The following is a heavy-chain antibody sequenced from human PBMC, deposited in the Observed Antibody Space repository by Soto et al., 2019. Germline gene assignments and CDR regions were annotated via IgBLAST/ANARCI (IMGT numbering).Heavy chain of an antibody. J-gene: IGHJ6*02. D-gene: IGHD2-2*01. CDR1: GFTFSSYA. CDR2: ISYDGSNK. V-gene: IGHV3-30-3*01. CDR3: ARDRGSKSYYYDGMDV. Sequence: QVQLVESGGGVVQPGRSLRLSCAASGFTFSSYAMHWVRQAPGKGLEWVAVISYDGSNKYYADSVKGRFTISRDNSKNTLYLQMNSLRAEDTAVYYCARDRGSKSYYYDGMDVWGQGTTVTVSS.